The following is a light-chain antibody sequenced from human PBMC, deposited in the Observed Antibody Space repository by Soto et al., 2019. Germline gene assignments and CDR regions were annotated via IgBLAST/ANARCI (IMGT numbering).Light chain of an antibody. V-gene: IGKV3-20*01. Sequence: ETVLTHSPCTLSLSPGLGANLSCRASQSVSSNYLAWYKQKPGQAPRLLIYGASNRATGIPDRLSGSGSGTEFTLTISRMEPEDFAVYYCQQYGSSGTFGHGTKVDIK. CDR1: QSVSSNY. J-gene: IGKJ1*01. CDR3: QQYGSSGT. CDR2: GAS.